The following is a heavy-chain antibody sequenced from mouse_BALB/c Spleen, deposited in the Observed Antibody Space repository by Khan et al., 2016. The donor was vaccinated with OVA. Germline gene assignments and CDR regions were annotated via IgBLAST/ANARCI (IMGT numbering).Heavy chain of an antibody. CDR1: GFTFSDYY. CDR2: LSDGGIYT. Sequence: EVELVESGGGLVKPGGSLKLSCAASGFTFSDYYMYWVRQTPEKRLEWVATLSDGGIYTYSPDSVKGRFTISRDDAKNNLYLQMNSLKSEDTAMYYCARGFYGDPFAYWGQGTLVTVSA. V-gene: IGHV5-4*02. D-gene: IGHD2-13*01. CDR3: ARGFYGDPFAY. J-gene: IGHJ3*01.